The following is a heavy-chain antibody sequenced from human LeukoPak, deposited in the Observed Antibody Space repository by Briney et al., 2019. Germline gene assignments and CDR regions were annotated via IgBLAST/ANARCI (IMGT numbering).Heavy chain of an antibody. V-gene: IGHV4-59*01. CDR3: ARGVAAAGFFDY. D-gene: IGHD6-13*01. J-gene: IGHJ4*02. Sequence: SETLSLTCTVSGGSISSYYWSWIRQPPGKGLEWIGYIYYSGSTNYNPSLKSRVTISVDTSKNQFSLKLSSVTAADTAVYYCARGVAAAGFFDYWGQGTLVTVSS. CDR1: GGSISSYY. CDR2: IYYSGST.